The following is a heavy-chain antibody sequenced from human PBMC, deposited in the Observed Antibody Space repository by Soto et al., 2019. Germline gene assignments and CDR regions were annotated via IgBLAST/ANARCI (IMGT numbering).Heavy chain of an antibody. J-gene: IGHJ6*02. CDR2: ISFDGRKE. V-gene: IGHV3-30*03. D-gene: IGHD2-15*01. CDR1: EFTFSSYA. CDR3: ARPIPRWSYHYGMDV. Sequence: QLVESGGRGVQPGRSLRLSCEASEFTFSSYAMHWVRQAPGRGLEWVALISFDGRKEYYADSVKGRFTVSRDNSRSMVYLQMDSLRPDDTAIYYCARPIPRWSYHYGMDVWGQWTTVTVSS.